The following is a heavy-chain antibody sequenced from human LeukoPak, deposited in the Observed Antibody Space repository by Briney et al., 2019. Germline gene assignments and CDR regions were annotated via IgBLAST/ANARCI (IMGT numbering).Heavy chain of an antibody. V-gene: IGHV5-51*01. CDR2: IYPSDSDT. CDR1: RYSFANQW. J-gene: IGHJ4*02. CDR3: ARYSESSFAEKGFFDY. Sequence: GESLKISCKGSRYSFANQWIGWVRHMPGKGLEWMGIIYPSDSDTRYSPSFQGQVTISADKSISTAYLRWSSLKAADTAIYSCARYSESSFAEKGFFDYWGQGTLVTVSS. D-gene: IGHD1-26*01.